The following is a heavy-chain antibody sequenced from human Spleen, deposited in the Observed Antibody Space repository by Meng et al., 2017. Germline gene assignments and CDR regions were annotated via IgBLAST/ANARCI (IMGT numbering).Heavy chain of an antibody. CDR2: ISCYNGDT. V-gene: IGHV1-18*01. J-gene: IGHJ4*02. CDR3: ARDPSNTSGRYAYFDY. D-gene: IGHD6-19*01. CDR1: GYTYTHYQ. Sequence: QIQLVQSRAEVKKPGASVKVSCKASGYTYTHYQMDWLRQAPGQGLEWMGWISCYNGDTNYAQKFQGRVTMTTDTSTSTAYMDLRSLRSDDTAVYYCARDPSNTSGRYAYFDYWGQGTLVTVSS.